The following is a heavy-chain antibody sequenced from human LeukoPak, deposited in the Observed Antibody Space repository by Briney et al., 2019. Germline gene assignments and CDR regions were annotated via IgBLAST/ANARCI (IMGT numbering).Heavy chain of an antibody. D-gene: IGHD3-10*01. V-gene: IGHV1-8*01. CDR1: GYSFTSYD. J-gene: IGHJ4*02. CDR2: MNPSSGNT. Sequence: ASVKVSCKASGYSFTSYDINWVRQATGQGPEWIGWMNPSSGNTGYAQRFQGRVTMTRDTSTSTAYLELSSLTPDDTAVYYCAAHTYYYSSGSFGHWGQGTLVTVSS. CDR3: AAHTYYYSSGSFGH.